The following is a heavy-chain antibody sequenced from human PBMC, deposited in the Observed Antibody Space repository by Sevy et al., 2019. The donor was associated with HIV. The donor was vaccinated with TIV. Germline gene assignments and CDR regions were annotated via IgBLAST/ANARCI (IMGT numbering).Heavy chain of an antibody. CDR2: IDGSGANA. CDR3: AKETALIGVPDLDS. J-gene: IGHJ4*02. V-gene: IGHV3-23*01. D-gene: IGHD2-8*01. CDR1: GFTFISYA. Sequence: GGSLRLSCAASGFTFISYAMSWVRQAPGKGLEWVSGIDGSGANAYYANSVNGRFTISRDNSKNMLYLQMNSLRAEDSAPYFCAKETALIGVPDLDSWGQGTLVTVSS.